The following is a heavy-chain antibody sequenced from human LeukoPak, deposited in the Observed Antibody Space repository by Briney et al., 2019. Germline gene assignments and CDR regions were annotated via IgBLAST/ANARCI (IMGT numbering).Heavy chain of an antibody. J-gene: IGHJ4*02. CDR2: ISYDGSNK. CDR1: GFTFSSYG. D-gene: IGHD3-22*01. CDR3: ARSMIVPTLDY. Sequence: GGSLRLSCAASGFTFSSYGMHWVRQAPGKGLEWVAVISYDGSNKYYADSVKGRFTISRDNSKNTLYLQMNSLRAEDTAVYYCARSMIVPTLDYWGQGTLVTVSS. V-gene: IGHV3-30*19.